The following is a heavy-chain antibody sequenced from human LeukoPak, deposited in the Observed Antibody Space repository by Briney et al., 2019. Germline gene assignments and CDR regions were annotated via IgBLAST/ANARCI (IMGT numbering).Heavy chain of an antibody. Sequence: GRSLRLSCAASGFTFTSYAMNWVRQAPRKGLEWVSGITDSGGNTSYADSVKDRFTISRDNSHNMVYLQMNSLRAEDMAKYYCAKAAGDTYYRVFDYWGQGILVTVSS. V-gene: IGHV3-23*01. CDR1: GFTFTSYA. D-gene: IGHD7-27*01. CDR3: AKAAGDTYYRVFDY. J-gene: IGHJ4*02. CDR2: ITDSGGNT.